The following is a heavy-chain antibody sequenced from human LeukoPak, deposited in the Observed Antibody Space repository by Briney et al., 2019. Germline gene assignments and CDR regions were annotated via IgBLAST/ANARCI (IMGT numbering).Heavy chain of an antibody. CDR1: GGSISNSNW. D-gene: IGHD5-18*01. Sequence: TLSLTXAVSGGSISNSNWWNWVRPPPGKGLEWIGEIYHSGSTNYNPSLRSRVTISVDRSKNQFALKLTSVTAADTAVYYCARGQGSYGDYWGQGTLVIVSS. J-gene: IGHJ4*02. CDR3: ARGQGSYGDY. V-gene: IGHV4-4*02. CDR2: IYHSGST.